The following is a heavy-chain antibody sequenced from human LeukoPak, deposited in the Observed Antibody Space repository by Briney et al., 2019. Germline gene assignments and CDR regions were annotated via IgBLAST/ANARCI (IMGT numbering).Heavy chain of an antibody. V-gene: IGHV1-18*01. CDR3: ARVHYDSSGLLDP. D-gene: IGHD3-22*01. Sequence: ASVKVSFKASGYSVTNYGVTWVRQAPGQGLEWMGWISGFSGHTQIAQQVQGRIMLTTDTSTSTAYMELSSLRSDDTAVYFCARVHYDSSGLLDPWGQGTLVTVSS. CDR2: ISGFSGHT. CDR1: GYSVTNYG. J-gene: IGHJ5*02.